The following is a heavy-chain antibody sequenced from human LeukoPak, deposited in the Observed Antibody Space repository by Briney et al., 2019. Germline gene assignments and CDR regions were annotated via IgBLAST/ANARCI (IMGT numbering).Heavy chain of an antibody. V-gene: IGHV3-48*01. D-gene: IGHD4-23*01. CDR2: ISSSSSTI. J-gene: IGHJ4*02. CDR1: GFTFSSYT. CDR3: AREGVTVVTRYLDY. Sequence: GGSVRLSCAASGFTFSSYTMNWVRQAPGKGLEWLSYISSSSSTIYYADAVKGRFTISRDNAKNSLFLQMNSLRAEDTAVYYCAREGVTVVTRYLDYWGQGTLVTVSS.